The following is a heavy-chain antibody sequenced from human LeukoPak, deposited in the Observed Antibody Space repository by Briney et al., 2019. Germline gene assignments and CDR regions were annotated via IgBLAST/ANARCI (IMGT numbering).Heavy chain of an antibody. CDR2: ISSSSSYI. Sequence: GGSLRLSCAASGFTFSSYSMNWVRQAPGKGLEWVSSISSSSSYIYYADSVKGRFTISRDNSKNTLYLQMNSLKPEDTAMYYCAKDRGIAAADLDYWGQGTLVTVSS. J-gene: IGHJ4*02. D-gene: IGHD6-13*01. CDR1: GFTFSSYS. V-gene: IGHV3-21*01. CDR3: AKDRGIAAADLDY.